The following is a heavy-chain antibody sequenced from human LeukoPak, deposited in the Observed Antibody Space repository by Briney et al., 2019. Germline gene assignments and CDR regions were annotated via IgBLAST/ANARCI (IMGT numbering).Heavy chain of an antibody. CDR3: AKGLGYCSSTSCSLSDY. V-gene: IGHV4-34*01. D-gene: IGHD2-2*01. CDR1: GGSFSGYY. J-gene: IGHJ4*02. CDR2: INHSGST. Sequence: SETLSLTCAVYGGSFSGYYWSWIRQPPGKGLEWIGEINHSGSTNYNPSLKSRVTISVDTSKNQFSLKLGSVTAADTAVYYCAKGLGYCSSTSCSLSDYWGQGTLVTVSS.